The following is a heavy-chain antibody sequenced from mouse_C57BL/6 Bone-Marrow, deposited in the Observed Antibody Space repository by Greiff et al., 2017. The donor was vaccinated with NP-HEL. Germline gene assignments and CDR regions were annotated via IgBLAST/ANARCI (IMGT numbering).Heavy chain of an antibody. CDR1: GYTFTSYW. CDR3: ARRRDYGSSSFAY. CDR2: IYPSDSET. V-gene: IGHV1-61*01. J-gene: IGHJ3*01. Sequence: VQLQQPGAELVRPGSSVKLSCKASGYTFTSYWMDWVKQRPGQGLEWIGNIYPSDSETHYNQKFKDKATLTVDKSSSTAYMQLSSLTSEDSAVYYCARRRDYGSSSFAYWGQGTLVTVSA. D-gene: IGHD1-1*01.